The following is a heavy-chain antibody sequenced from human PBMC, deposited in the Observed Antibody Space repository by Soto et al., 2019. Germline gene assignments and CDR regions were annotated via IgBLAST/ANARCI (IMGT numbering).Heavy chain of an antibody. Sequence: EVQLLESGGGLVQPGGSLRLSCAASGFPFSGYAMTWVRQAPGKGLEWVSGLSASGDTTYYADSVKGRFTVSRDNSKNTMYLHMNSLRAEDTAVYYCANSRISMVRGLIIIPNYWGQGTLVTVSS. J-gene: IGHJ4*02. CDR2: LSASGDTT. D-gene: IGHD3-10*01. CDR1: GFPFSGYA. CDR3: ANSRISMVRGLIIIPNY. V-gene: IGHV3-23*01.